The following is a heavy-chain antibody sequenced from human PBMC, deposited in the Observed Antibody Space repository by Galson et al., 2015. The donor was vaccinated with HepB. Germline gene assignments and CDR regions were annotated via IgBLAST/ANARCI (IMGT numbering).Heavy chain of an antibody. D-gene: IGHD2-2*01. CDR2: VSGAADHT. CDR1: GFAFSRNT. CDR3: AKVHGDIVVVPGVAAYYYYMDV. Sequence: SLRLSCAASGFAFSRNTMTWVRQAPGKGPEWVSAVSGAADHTYYADSVKGRFIISKDNSKNTVYLQMNSLRVEDTAVYFCAKVHGDIVVVPGVAAYYYYMDVWGKGTTVIVSS. V-gene: IGHV3-23*01. J-gene: IGHJ6*03.